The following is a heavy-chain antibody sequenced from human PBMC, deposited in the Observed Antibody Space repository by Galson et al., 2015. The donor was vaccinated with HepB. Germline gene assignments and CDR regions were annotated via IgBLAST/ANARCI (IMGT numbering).Heavy chain of an antibody. V-gene: IGHV1-3*01. CDR1: GYTFTSYA. CDR2: INAGNGNT. Sequence: SVKVSCKASGYTFTSYAMHWVRQAPGQRLEWMGWINAGNGNTKYSQKFQGRVTITRDTSASTAYMELSSLRSEGTAVYYCARAYDFWSGCNFDYWGQGTLVTVSS. CDR3: ARAYDFWSGCNFDY. D-gene: IGHD3-3*01. J-gene: IGHJ4*02.